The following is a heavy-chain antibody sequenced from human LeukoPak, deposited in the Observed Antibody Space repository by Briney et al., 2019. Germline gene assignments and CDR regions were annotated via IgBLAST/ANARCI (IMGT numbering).Heavy chain of an antibody. CDR1: GFTVSSNY. CDR3: ARDDRRIAARPGVSDY. CDR2: IYSDGTT. V-gene: IGHV3-53*01. J-gene: IGHJ4*02. Sequence: GGSLRLSCAASGFTVSSNYMSWVRQAPGKGLEWVSVIYSDGTTYYADSVKGRFTISRDNSKNTLYLQMNSLRAEDTAVYYCARDDRRIAARPGVSDYWGQGTLVTVSS. D-gene: IGHD6-6*01.